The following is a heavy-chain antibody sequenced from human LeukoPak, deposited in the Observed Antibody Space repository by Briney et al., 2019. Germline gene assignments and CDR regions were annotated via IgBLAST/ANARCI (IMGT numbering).Heavy chain of an antibody. CDR2: IPSDGSDT. CDR1: GFTFSYYA. J-gene: IGHJ5*02. D-gene: IGHD6-13*01. V-gene: IGHV3-30*18. Sequence: GGSLRLSCAASGFTFSYYAMHWVRQAPGKGLEWVAVIPSDGSDTYYADSVEGRFAISRDNSKHTLYLQMNSLRLEDTAVFYCAKGQYSTTWYQWFDPWGQGTLVTVSS. CDR3: AKGQYSTTWYQWFDP.